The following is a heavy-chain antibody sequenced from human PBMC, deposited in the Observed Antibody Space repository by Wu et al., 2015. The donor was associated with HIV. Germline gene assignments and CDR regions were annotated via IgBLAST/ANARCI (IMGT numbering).Heavy chain of an antibody. CDR2: MNPNSGNT. CDR1: GYIFSSYD. J-gene: IGHJ4*02. V-gene: IGHV1-8*02. Sequence: QVQLVQSGAEXKEPGASVKVSCKASGYIFSSYDINWVRQAPGQGLEWMGWMNPNSGNTGYAQKFQGRVTMTRDTSISTAYMELSRLRSDDTAVYYCARDSSEWLLLFDYWGQGTLVTVSS. D-gene: IGHD3-22*01. CDR3: ARDSSEWLLLFDY.